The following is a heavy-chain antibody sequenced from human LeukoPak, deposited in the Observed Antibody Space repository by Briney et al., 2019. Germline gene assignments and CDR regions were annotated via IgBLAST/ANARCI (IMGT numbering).Heavy chain of an antibody. J-gene: IGHJ4*02. V-gene: IGHV2-5*01. CDR2: YYWNNDK. CDR3: AHKGRGSGSYTM. CDR1: GFSLSTTGVA. D-gene: IGHD3-10*01. Sequence: SGPTLVNPTQTLTLTCTFSGFSLSTTGVAVAWIRQPPGKALEWLAVYYWNNDKSYSPSLKSRLTITKDTSENQVVLIMTNLDPVDTGTYYCAHKGRGSGSYTMWGKGTLVTVSS.